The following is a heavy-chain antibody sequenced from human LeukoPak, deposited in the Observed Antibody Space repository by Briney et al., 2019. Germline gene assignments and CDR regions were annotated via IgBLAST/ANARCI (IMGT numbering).Heavy chain of an antibody. CDR2: IIPIFGTA. V-gene: IGHV1-69*05. CDR1: GGTFSSYA. CDR3: ARTPQIRVSRRSDYYYMDV. D-gene: IGHD2-2*01. J-gene: IGHJ6*03. Sequence: SVKVSCKASGGTFSSYAISWVRQAPGQGLEWMGGIIPIFGTANYAQKFQGRVTITTDESTSTAYMELSSLRSEDTAVYYCARTPQIRVSRRSDYYYMDVWGKGTTVTVSS.